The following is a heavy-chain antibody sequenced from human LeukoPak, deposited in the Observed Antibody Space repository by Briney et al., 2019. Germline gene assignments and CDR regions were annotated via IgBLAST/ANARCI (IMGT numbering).Heavy chain of an antibody. Sequence: GASVKVSRKASGYTFTSYGISWVRQAPGQGLEWMGWISAYNGNTNYAQKFQGRVTITTDESTSTAYMELSSLRSEDTAVYYCARGLDGGNSDWGQGTLVTVSS. V-gene: IGHV1-18*01. D-gene: IGHD4-23*01. J-gene: IGHJ4*02. CDR3: ARGLDGGNSD. CDR1: GYTFTSYG. CDR2: ISAYNGNT.